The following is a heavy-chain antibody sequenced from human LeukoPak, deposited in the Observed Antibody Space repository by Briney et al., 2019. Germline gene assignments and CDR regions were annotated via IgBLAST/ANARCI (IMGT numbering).Heavy chain of an antibody. D-gene: IGHD3-3*01. CDR3: ASGGLRFSNWFDP. CDR1: GGSIGSDY. V-gene: IGHV4-59*01. J-gene: IGHJ5*02. Sequence: SETLSLTCTVSGGSIGSDYWSWIRQRPRKGLGCVGYVYYSGSTNYTPSLNSRVTISVDTSKNQFSLKLSSVTAADTAVYYCASGGLRFSNWFDPWGQGTLVTVSS. CDR2: VYYSGST.